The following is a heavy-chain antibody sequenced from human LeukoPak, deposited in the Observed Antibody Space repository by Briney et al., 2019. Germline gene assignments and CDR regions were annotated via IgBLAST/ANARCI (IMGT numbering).Heavy chain of an antibody. J-gene: IGHJ4*02. CDR2: VYYSGST. CDR3: ASYGDYVLDY. CDR1: GDSISSYY. V-gene: IGHV4-59*08. Sequence: SETLSLTCIVSGDSISSYYWSWIRQPPGKGLEWIGYVYYSGSTIYNPSLKSRVTISIDTSKNQFSLKLSTVTAADTAVYYCASYGDYVLDYWGQGTLVTVSS. D-gene: IGHD4-17*01.